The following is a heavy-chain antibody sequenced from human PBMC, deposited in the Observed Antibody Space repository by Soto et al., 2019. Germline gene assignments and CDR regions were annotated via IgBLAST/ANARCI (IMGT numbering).Heavy chain of an antibody. Sequence: PGGSLRLSCAASGFTFSSYSMNRVRQAPGKGLEWVSSISSSSSYIYYADSVKGRFTISRDNAKNSLYLQMNSLRAEDTAVYYCARARGDYNWFDPWGQGTLVTVSS. J-gene: IGHJ5*02. CDR1: GFTFSSYS. CDR3: ARARGDYNWFDP. D-gene: IGHD4-17*01. V-gene: IGHV3-21*01. CDR2: ISSSSSYI.